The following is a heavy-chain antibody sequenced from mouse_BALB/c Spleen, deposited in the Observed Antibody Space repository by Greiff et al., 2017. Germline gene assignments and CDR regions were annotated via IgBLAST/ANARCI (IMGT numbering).Heavy chain of an antibody. Sequence: VQLKESGAELVKPGASVKLSCTASGFNIKDTYMHWVKQRPEQGLEWIGRIDPANGNTKYDPKFQGKATITADTSSNTAYLQLSSLTSEDTAVYYCARWGMITLDYWGQGTTLTVSS. CDR2: IDPANGNT. CDR1: GFNIKDTY. J-gene: IGHJ2*01. V-gene: IGHV14-3*02. D-gene: IGHD2-4*01. CDR3: ARWGMITLDY.